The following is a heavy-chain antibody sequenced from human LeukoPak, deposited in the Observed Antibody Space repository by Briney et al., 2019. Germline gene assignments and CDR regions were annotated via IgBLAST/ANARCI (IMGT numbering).Heavy chain of an antibody. D-gene: IGHD3-10*01. V-gene: IGHV4-39*01. Sequence: SETLSLTCTVSGGSISSSSYYWGWIRQPPGKGLEWIGSIYYSGSTYYNPSLKSRVTISVDTSKNQFSLKLSSVTAADTAVYYCARHRGYHWGQGTLVTVSS. J-gene: IGHJ5*02. CDR1: GGSISSSSYY. CDR2: IYYSGST. CDR3: ARHRGYH.